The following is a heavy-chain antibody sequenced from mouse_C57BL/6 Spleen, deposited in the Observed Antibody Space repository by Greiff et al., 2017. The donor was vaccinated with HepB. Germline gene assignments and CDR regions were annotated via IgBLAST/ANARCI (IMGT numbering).Heavy chain of an antibody. CDR2: IDPSDSYT. Sequence: QVQLQQPGAELVKPGASVKLSCKASGYTFTSYWMQWVKQRPGQGLEWIGEIDPSDSYTNYNQKFKGKATLTVDTSSSTAYMQLSSLTSEDSAVYYCAILVTTGYAMDYWGQGTSVTVSS. CDR1: GYTFTSYW. J-gene: IGHJ4*01. D-gene: IGHD1-1*01. CDR3: AILVTTGYAMDY. V-gene: IGHV1-50*01.